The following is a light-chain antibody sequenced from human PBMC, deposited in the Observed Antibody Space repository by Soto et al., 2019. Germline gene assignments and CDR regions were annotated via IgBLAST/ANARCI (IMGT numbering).Light chain of an antibody. J-gene: IGKJ4*01. V-gene: IGKV3-20*01. Sequence: EIVLTQSPGTLSLSPGERATLSCRDSQSVSSIAWYQQKPGQAPRLLIYGASSRATGIPDRFSGSGSGTDFTLTISRLEPEDFAVYYCQQYGSSPLTFGGGTKVDIK. CDR1: QSVSS. CDR3: QQYGSSPLT. CDR2: GAS.